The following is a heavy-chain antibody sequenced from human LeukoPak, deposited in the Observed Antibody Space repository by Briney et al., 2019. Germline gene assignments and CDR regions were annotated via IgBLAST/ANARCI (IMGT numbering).Heavy chain of an antibody. CDR1: GFTCEIGW. Sequence: PGGSLRLACTAPGFTCEIGWMSWVRQAPGRGLGWAAHTKPDGSDTYYADSVKGRFTISRDNADNPLYLQMTSLRAEDTAVYYCVNCADMDPYPFDSWGQGILVTVSS. V-gene: IGHV3-7*01. D-gene: IGHD2-21*01. CDR2: TKPDGSDT. J-gene: IGHJ5*01. CDR3: VNCADMDPYPFDS.